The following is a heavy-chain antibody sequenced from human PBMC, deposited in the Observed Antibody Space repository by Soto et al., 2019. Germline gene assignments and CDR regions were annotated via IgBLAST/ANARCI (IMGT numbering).Heavy chain of an antibody. J-gene: IGHJ4*02. CDR3: AKGTPYYFDY. V-gene: IGHV3-30*18. CDR1: GFTFSSYW. D-gene: IGHD2-2*01. Sequence: GGSLRLSCAASGFTFSSYWMHWVRQGPGKGLVWVAVISYDGSNKYYADSVKGRFTISRDNSKNTLYLQMNSLRAEDTAVYYCAKGTPYYFDYWGQGTLVTVSS. CDR2: ISYDGSNK.